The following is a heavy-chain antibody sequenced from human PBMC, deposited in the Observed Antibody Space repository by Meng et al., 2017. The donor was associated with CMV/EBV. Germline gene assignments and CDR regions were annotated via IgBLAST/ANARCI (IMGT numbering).Heavy chain of an antibody. CDR2: IIPIFGTA. J-gene: IGHJ4*02. D-gene: IGHD3-10*01. CDR1: GYTFTSYY. V-gene: IGHV1-69*05. Sequence: SVKVSCKASGYTFTSYYMHWVRQAPGQGLEWMGGIIPIFGTANYAQKFQGRVTITTDESTSTAYMELSSLRSEDTAVYYCAREGGSGSYYSVYWGQGTLVTVSS. CDR3: AREGGSGSYYSVY.